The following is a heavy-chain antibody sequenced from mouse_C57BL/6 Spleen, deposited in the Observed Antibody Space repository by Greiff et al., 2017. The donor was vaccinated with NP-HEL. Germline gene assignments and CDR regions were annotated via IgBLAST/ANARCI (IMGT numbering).Heavy chain of an antibody. CDR1: GFSLSTFGMG. J-gene: IGHJ2*01. CDR2: IWWDDDK. D-gene: IGHD1-1*01. CDR3: ARIADYYGSSLRPYYFDY. V-gene: IGHV8-8*01. Sequence: QVQLKESGPGILQPSQTLSLTCSFSGFSLSTFGMGVGWIRQPSGKGLEWLAHIWWDDDKYYNPALKSRLTISKDTSKNQVFLKIANVDTADTATYYCARIADYYGSSLRPYYFDYWGQGTTLTVSS.